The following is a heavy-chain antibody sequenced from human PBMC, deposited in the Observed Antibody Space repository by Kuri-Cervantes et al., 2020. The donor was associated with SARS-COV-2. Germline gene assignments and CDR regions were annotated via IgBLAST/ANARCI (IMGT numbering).Heavy chain of an antibody. Sequence: GESLKISCAASGFTFDDYGMSWVRQAPGKGLEWVAFIRYDGSNKYYADSVKGRFTISRDNSKNTLYLQMNSLRAEDTAVYYCAKATNNYCSSTSCYQGGYFDLWGRGTLVTVSS. D-gene: IGHD2-2*01. CDR3: AKATNNYCSSTSCYQGGYFDL. J-gene: IGHJ2*01. CDR2: IRYDGSNK. CDR1: GFTFDDYG. V-gene: IGHV3-30*02.